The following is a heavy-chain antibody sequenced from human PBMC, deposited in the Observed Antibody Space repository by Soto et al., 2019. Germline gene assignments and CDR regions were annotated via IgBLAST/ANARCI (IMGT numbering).Heavy chain of an antibody. J-gene: IGHJ3*02. V-gene: IGHV4-30-4*01. CDR3: AREGYYGGNFRFYLFYI. CDR1: GGSISSGDYY. D-gene: IGHD2-21*02. Sequence: SETLSLTCTVSGGSISSGDYYWSWIRQPPGKGLEWIGYIYYSGSTYYNPSLKSRVTISVDTSKNQFSLKLSSVTAADTAVYYCAREGYYGGNFRFYLFYIRAQGTMVPVSS. CDR2: IYYSGST.